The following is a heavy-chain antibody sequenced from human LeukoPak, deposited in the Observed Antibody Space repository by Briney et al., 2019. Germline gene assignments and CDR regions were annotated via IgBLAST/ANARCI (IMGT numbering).Heavy chain of an antibody. V-gene: IGHV3-7*03. Sequence: GSLRLSCAASGFTFGTYWMSWVRQAPGKGLEWLANIKQDGSEKYYVDSVKGRFTISRDNAKNSLYLQMNSLRAEDTAVYFCARDDADLGSSWYGSAFWGQGTLVTVSS. CDR3: ARDDADLGSSWYGSAF. J-gene: IGHJ4*02. CDR1: GFTFGTYW. D-gene: IGHD6-13*01. CDR2: IKQDGSEK.